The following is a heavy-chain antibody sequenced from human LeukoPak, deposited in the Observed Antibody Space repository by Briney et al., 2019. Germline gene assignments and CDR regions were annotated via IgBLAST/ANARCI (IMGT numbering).Heavy chain of an antibody. CDR3: AKGGVVPAAFDY. CDR1: GFTFSSYG. D-gene: IGHD2-2*01. Sequence: GRSLRLSCAASGFTFSSYGMHWVRQAPGKGLEWVAVISYDGSNKYYADSVKGRFTNSRDNSKNTLYLQMNSLRAEDTAVYYCAKGGVVPAAFDYWGQGTLVTVSS. CDR2: ISYDGSNK. J-gene: IGHJ4*02. V-gene: IGHV3-30*18.